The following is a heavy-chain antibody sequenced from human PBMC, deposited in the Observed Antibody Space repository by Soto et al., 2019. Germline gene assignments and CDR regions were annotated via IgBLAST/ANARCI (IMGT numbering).Heavy chain of an antibody. V-gene: IGHV3-30*03. CDR2: IASDGKDK. Sequence: GGSLRLSCAASGFTFSNYAIHWVRQAPGKGLEWVAVIASDGKDKRYADSAKGRFTISRDNSKNTVYLQMNSLRGEDTAVYYCARDIFWGGFGESNWLDPWGQGTLVTVSS. D-gene: IGHD3-10*01. J-gene: IGHJ5*02. CDR1: GFTFSNYA. CDR3: ARDIFWGGFGESNWLDP.